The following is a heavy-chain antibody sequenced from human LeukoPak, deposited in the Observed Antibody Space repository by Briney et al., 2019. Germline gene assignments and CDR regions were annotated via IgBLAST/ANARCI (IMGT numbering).Heavy chain of an antibody. CDR3: ARGRFSYDNTGYSSFYY. V-gene: IGHV3-7*01. J-gene: IGHJ4*02. Sequence: GGSLRLSCAASGVMFNQYWMSWVRQAPGRGLEWVANIDQDGSEKHYVDSVKGRLTISRDNARNSLYLQMNSLRAEDTAVYYCARGRFSYDNTGYSSFYYWGQGTLVTVSS. CDR1: GVMFNQYW. D-gene: IGHD3-22*01. CDR2: IDQDGSEK.